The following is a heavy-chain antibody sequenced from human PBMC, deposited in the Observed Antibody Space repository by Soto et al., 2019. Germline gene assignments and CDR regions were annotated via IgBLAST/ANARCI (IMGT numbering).Heavy chain of an antibody. Sequence: QVQLVQSGAEVKKPGASVKISCKASGYTFTRYYMHWVRQAPGQGLEWMGVINPSVGSTTYGQNFQDRVTMTRDTSTSTFYMDLTNLKSEDTAVYYCAREGPIAATGPYYYSGMDVWGHGTTVTVSS. CDR2: INPSVGST. D-gene: IGHD2-15*01. J-gene: IGHJ6*02. CDR1: GYTFTRYY. CDR3: AREGPIAATGPYYYSGMDV. V-gene: IGHV1-46*01.